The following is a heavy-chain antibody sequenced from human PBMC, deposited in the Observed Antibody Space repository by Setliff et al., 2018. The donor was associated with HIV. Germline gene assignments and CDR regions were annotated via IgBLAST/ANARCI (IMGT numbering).Heavy chain of an antibody. J-gene: IGHJ4*02. CDR1: GFSFRTYW. CDR3: ARDYYGGYGDYDFGNYFDY. CDR2: IQQDGSGK. Sequence: GGSLRLSCAVSGFSFRTYWMSWVRQAPGKGLEWVANIQQDGSGKYYVDSVKGRFTISRDNVKNSLSLQMNSLRAEDTAVYYCARDYYGGYGDYDFGNYFDYWGQGTLVTVSS. V-gene: IGHV3-7*03. D-gene: IGHD4-17*01.